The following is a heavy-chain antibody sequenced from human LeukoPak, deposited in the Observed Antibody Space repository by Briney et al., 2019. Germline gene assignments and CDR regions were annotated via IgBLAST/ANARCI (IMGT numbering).Heavy chain of an antibody. CDR2: ISYTGST. V-gene: IGHV4-59*01. CDR1: GGSISNYF. Sequence: SETLSLTCTVSGGSISNYFWSWIRQPPGEGLEWIGCISYTGSTNYPPSLKSRVTISVGASTDQFSLELSSVTAADTAVYFCAGSKSYFGNFDYWGQGTLVTVSS. D-gene: IGHD2/OR15-2a*01. CDR3: AGSKSYFGNFDY. J-gene: IGHJ4*02.